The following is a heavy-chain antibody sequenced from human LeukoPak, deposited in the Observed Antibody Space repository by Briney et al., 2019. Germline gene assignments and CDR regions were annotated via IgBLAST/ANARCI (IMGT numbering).Heavy chain of an antibody. CDR2: IHHDGRI. V-gene: IGHV4/OR15-8*01. CDR3: ARGGWIELWSRLNFYFDS. J-gene: IGHJ4*02. D-gene: IGHD5-18*01. CDR1: GGSIDSTNW. Sequence: SETLSLTCDVSGGSIDSTNWWNWVRQPPGRGLEGIGEIHHDGRINYKPSLKSGVTLSVDKSKDQFSLRLTSVTAADTAVYYCARGGWIELWSRLNFYFDSWGQGTLVTVSS.